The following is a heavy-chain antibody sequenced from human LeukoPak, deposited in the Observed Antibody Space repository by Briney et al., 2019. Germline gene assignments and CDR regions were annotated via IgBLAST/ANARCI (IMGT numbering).Heavy chain of an antibody. J-gene: IGHJ4*02. CDR1: GFTFTKYW. D-gene: IGHD3-22*01. CDR2: ISWNSGSI. V-gene: IGHV3-9*01. CDR3: AKGKWLLYYFDY. Sequence: PGGSLRLSCVASGFTFTKYWMCWVRQAPGKGLEWVSGISWNSGSIGCADSVKGRFTISRDNAKNSLYLQMNSLRAEDTALYYCAKGKWLLYYFDYWGQGTLVTVSS.